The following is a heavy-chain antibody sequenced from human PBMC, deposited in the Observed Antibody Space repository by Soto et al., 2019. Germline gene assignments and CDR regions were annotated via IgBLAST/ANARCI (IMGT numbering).Heavy chain of an antibody. CDR1: GYTFTSYG. V-gene: IGHV1-18*01. J-gene: IGHJ4*02. Sequence: QVQLVKSGAELKKPGASVKVSCKASGYTFTSYGISWVRQAPGQGLEWMGWISAYNGNTNYAQKLQGSVTMTTDTSKSTDYMELRSLSSDGTAVYYCARDSPPVDYWGQGTLVTVSS. CDR2: ISAYNGNT. CDR3: ARDSPPVDY.